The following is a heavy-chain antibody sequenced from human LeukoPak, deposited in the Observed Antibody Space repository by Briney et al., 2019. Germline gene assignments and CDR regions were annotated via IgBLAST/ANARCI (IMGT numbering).Heavy chain of an antibody. J-gene: IGHJ4*02. D-gene: IGHD4-17*01. CDR2: INHSGST. CDR1: GGSFSGYY. V-gene: IGHV4-34*01. Sequence: SETLSLTCAVYGGSFSGYYWSWIRQPPGKGLEWIGEINHSGSTNYNPSLKSRVTISVDTSKNQFSLKLSSVTAADTAVYYRARSGTGEHGDYDYWGQGTLVTVSS. CDR3: ARSGTGEHGDYDY.